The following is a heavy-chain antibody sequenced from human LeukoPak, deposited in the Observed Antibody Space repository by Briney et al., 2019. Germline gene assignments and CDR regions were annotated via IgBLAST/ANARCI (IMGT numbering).Heavy chain of an antibody. J-gene: IGHJ4*02. CDR2: INPDGSRK. Sequence: GESLRLSCAASGFPFSGSWMNWVRQAPGKGLEWVANINPDGSRKRFVDSVMGRFTMSRDNAKNSLYLQMNDLRVGDTAVFYCAAWTDRGYNFWGQGTLVTVSS. CDR3: AAWTDRGYNF. CDR1: GFPFSGSW. D-gene: IGHD5-24*01. V-gene: IGHV3-7*01.